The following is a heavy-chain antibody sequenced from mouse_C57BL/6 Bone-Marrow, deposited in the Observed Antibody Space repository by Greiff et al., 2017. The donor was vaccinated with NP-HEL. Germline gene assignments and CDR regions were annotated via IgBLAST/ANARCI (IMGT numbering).Heavy chain of an antibody. CDR3: ARERFYYGSSYDWYFDV. CDR1: GYTFTGYW. J-gene: IGHJ1*03. V-gene: IGHV1-9*01. D-gene: IGHD1-1*01. Sequence: QVQLQQSGAELMKPGASVKLSCKATGYTFTGYWIEWVKQRPGHGLEWIGEILPGSGSTNYNEKFKGKATFTADTSSNTAYMQRSSLTTEDSAIYYCARERFYYGSSYDWYFDVWGTGTTVTVSS. CDR2: ILPGSGST.